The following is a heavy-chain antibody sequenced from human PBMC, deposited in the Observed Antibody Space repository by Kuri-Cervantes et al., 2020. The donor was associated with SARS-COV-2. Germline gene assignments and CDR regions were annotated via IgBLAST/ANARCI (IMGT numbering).Heavy chain of an antibody. D-gene: IGHD2-15*01. CDR3: ARRGSATTFLDY. Sequence: GKSLKISCKVSGYTFTTHWIGWLRQMPGKGLEWMGIIYPSDSDTRYSPSFQGQVIISVDRSINTAYLQWSSLKPSDTAIYHCARRGSATTFLDYWGQGTQVTVSS. CDR2: IYPSDSDT. V-gene: IGHV5-51*01. CDR1: GYTFTTHW. J-gene: IGHJ4*02.